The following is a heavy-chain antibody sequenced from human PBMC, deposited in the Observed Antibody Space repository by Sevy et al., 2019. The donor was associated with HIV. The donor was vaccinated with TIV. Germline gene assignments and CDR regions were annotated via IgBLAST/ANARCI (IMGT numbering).Heavy chain of an antibody. D-gene: IGHD2-15*01. Sequence: GGSLRLSCAASGFTFSSYAMHWVRQAPGKGLEWVAVISYDGSNKYYADSVKDRFTISRDNSKNTLYLQMNSLRAEDTAVYYCARDLVVVVAAPTYYYGMDVWGQGTTVTVSS. CDR3: ARDLVVVVAAPTYYYGMDV. CDR2: ISYDGSNK. V-gene: IGHV3-30-3*01. J-gene: IGHJ6*02. CDR1: GFTFSSYA.